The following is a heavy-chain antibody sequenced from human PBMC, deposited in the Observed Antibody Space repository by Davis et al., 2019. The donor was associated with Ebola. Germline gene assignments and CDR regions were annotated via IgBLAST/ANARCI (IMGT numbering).Heavy chain of an antibody. CDR2: INSGGRT. CDR1: GFAVSSND. Sequence: GESLKISCAASGFAVSSNDMTWVRQAPGKGLDWVSVINSGGRTYYADSVKGRFTISRDNAKNSLYLQMNSLRAEDTAVYYCTSRTHYCSSTSCYSSGDYWGQGTLVTVSS. J-gene: IGHJ4*02. CDR3: TSRTHYCSSTSCYSSGDY. V-gene: IGHV3-66*01. D-gene: IGHD2-2*01.